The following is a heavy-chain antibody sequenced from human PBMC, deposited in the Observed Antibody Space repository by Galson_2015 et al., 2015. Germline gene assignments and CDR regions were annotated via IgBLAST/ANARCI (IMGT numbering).Heavy chain of an antibody. CDR1: GGTFSSYG. Sequence: SVKVSCKASGGTFSSYGVNWVRLAPGQGLEWMGQIFPMYGITTYAQKFQGRVTITADKSTSTAYIELSSLRSDDTAVYYCARGDDYDPRYYSGMDVWGQGTTVTVSS. D-gene: IGHD3-16*01. V-gene: IGHV1-69*10. CDR2: IFPMYGIT. J-gene: IGHJ6*01. CDR3: ARGDDYDPRYYSGMDV.